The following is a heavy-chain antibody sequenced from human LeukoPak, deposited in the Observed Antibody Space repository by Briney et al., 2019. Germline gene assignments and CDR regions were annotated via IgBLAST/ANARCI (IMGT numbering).Heavy chain of an antibody. V-gene: IGHV4-38-2*02. CDR2: IYTSGST. D-gene: IGHD3-10*01. J-gene: IGHJ4*02. CDR3: ARDACFGAGRTFAY. CDR1: GYSISSGYY. Sequence: PSETLSLTCTVSGYSISSGYYWGWIRQPPGKGLEWIGRIYTSGSTNYIPSLKSRLTISVDTSKNQFSLRLSSVTAADTAVYYCARDACFGAGRTFAYWGQGTLVTVSS.